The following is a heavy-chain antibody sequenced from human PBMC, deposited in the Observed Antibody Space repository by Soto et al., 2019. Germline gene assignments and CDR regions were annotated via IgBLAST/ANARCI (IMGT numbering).Heavy chain of an antibody. CDR2: IIPILGTA. D-gene: IGHD4-17*01. CDR1: GGTFSSYA. J-gene: IGHJ6*02. V-gene: IGHV1-69*13. CDR3: SRFQSDYVLPSGYYYYGMDV. Sequence: SVKVSCKASGGTFSSYAISWVRQAPGQGLEWMGGIIPILGTANYAQKFQGRVTITADESTSTAYLELSSLRSEDTAVYYFSRFQSDYVLPSGYYYYGMDVWGQGTTVTVSS.